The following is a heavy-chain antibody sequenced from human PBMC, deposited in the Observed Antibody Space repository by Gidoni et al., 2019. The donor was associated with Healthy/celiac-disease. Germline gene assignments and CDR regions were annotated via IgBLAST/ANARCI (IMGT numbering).Heavy chain of an antibody. Sequence: EVQLVESGEGLVQPGGSLRLSCAASGFTFSRYWMSWVRQAPGKGLEWVANIKQDGSEKYYVDSVKGRFTISRDNAKNSLYLQMNSLRAEDTAVYYCARESAVRSFWSGYLYYPPRAYWGQGTLVTVSS. CDR3: ARESAVRSFWSGYLYYPPRAY. J-gene: IGHJ4*02. CDR1: GFTFSRYW. D-gene: IGHD3-3*01. V-gene: IGHV3-7*01. CDR2: IKQDGSEK.